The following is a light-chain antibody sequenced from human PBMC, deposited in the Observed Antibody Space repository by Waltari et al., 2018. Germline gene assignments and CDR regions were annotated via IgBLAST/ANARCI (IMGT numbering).Light chain of an antibody. Sequence: DIQMTQSPSSLSASVGDSVTITCRASQSFSSSLAWYQQKPGKAPKLLIYSASSLQSGVPSRFSGSKSGTDFTLTISSLQPEDIASYYCKQYYSDPWTFGQGTKVEIK. J-gene: IGKJ1*01. CDR3: KQYYSDPWT. V-gene: IGKV1-27*01. CDR1: QSFSSS. CDR2: SAS.